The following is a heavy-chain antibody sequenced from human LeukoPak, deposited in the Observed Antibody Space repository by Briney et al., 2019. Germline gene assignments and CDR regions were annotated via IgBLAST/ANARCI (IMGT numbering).Heavy chain of an antibody. J-gene: IGHJ5*02. CDR3: ARLPYYYYGSGSYRNWFDP. D-gene: IGHD3-10*01. Sequence: PSGTLSIPCTSPGGSIRSYYWSWIRQPAGKGREWSGRIYTSGSTNYNPSLESRVTMSVDTSKNQFSLKLSSVTAADTAVYYCARLPYYYYGSGSYRNWFDPWGQGTLVTVSS. CDR1: GGSIRSYY. CDR2: IYTSGST. V-gene: IGHV4-4*07.